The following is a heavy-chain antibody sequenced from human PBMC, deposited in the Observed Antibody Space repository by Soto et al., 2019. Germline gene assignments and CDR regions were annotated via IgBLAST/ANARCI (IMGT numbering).Heavy chain of an antibody. V-gene: IGHV3-7*02. CDR1: GFTFSDYW. Sequence: PGGSLRLSCAASGFTFSDYWISWVRQTPGKGLEWVGNIHLDGSEKYYADSVKGRFTISRDNSKNTLYLQMNSLRAEDTAVYYCAKVGAPDCSGGSCYPPPRYYYGMDVWGQGTTVTVSS. J-gene: IGHJ6*02. CDR2: IHLDGSEK. CDR3: AKVGAPDCSGGSCYPPPRYYYGMDV. D-gene: IGHD2-15*01.